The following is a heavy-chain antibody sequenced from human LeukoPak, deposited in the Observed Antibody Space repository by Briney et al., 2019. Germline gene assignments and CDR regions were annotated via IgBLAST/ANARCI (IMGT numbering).Heavy chain of an antibody. CDR1: GFSLSTSGVG. Sequence: SGPTLVNPTQTLTLTCTISGFSLSTSGVGVGWIRQPPRKALEWLALIYWDDDERYSPSLTSRLTITKDTSKNQVVLTMTNMDPVDTATYYCAHSRITMVRGVQYYFDYWGQGTLVTVSS. V-gene: IGHV2-5*02. CDR2: IYWDDDE. D-gene: IGHD3-10*01. CDR3: AHSRITMVRGVQYYFDY. J-gene: IGHJ4*02.